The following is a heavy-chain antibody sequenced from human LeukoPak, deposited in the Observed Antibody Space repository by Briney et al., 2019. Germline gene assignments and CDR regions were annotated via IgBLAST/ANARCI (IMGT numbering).Heavy chain of an antibody. V-gene: IGHV1-18*01. CDR2: ISAYNGNT. CDR3: ARRGSGSYYGAFDI. D-gene: IGHD1-26*01. Sequence: ASVKVSCKASGYTFTSYGISWVRQAPGQGLEWMGWISAYNGNTNYAQKLQGRVTMTTDTSTSTAYMELRSLGSDDTAVYYCARRGSGSYYGAFDIWGQGTMVTVSS. CDR1: GYTFTSYG. J-gene: IGHJ3*02.